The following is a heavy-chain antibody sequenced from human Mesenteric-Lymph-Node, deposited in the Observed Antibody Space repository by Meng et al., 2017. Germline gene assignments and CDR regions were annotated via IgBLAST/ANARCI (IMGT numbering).Heavy chain of an antibody. V-gene: IGHV4-31*03. Sequence: QVQLQESGPGLLKPSQTLYLTCTVSGGSIRSGGYYWSWIRQHPGKGLEWIGNIYYSGSTYYNPSLKSRVTISVDTSKNQFSLKLSSVTAADTAVYYCARSGSGSYYFDYWGQGTLVTVSS. CDR3: ARSGSGSYYFDY. CDR2: IYYSGST. D-gene: IGHD1-26*01. J-gene: IGHJ4*02. CDR1: GGSIRSGGYY.